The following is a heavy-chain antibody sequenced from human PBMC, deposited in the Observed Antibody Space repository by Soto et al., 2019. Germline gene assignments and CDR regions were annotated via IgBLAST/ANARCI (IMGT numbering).Heavy chain of an antibody. J-gene: IGHJ4*02. CDR3: ARDCRRMATITGMGY. D-gene: IGHD4-4*01. V-gene: IGHV3-11*04. CDR1: GFTFSDYY. CDR2: ISSSGSTI. Sequence: GGSLRLSCAASGFTFSDYYMSWIRQAPGKGLEWVSYISSSGSTIYYADSVKGRFTISRDNAKNSLYLQMNSLRAEDTAVYYCARDCRRMATITGMGYWGQGTLVTVSS.